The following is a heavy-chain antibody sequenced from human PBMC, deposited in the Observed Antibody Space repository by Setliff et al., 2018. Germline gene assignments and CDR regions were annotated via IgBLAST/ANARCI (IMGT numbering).Heavy chain of an antibody. Sequence: PGGSLRLSCAASEFTFNSYTMNWVRQAPGKGLEWVSSISGSSASIYYADSVKGRLTISRDNVKNLLYLQMSSLRAEDTAVYYCARLRKDYGDYYYFDYWGQGTLVTVSS. J-gene: IGHJ4*02. V-gene: IGHV3-21*06. CDR1: EFTFNSYT. CDR3: ARLRKDYGDYYYFDY. D-gene: IGHD4-17*01. CDR2: ISGSSASI.